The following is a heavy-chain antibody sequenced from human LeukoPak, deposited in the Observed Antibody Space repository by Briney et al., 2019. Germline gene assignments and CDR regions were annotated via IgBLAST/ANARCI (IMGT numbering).Heavy chain of an antibody. V-gene: IGHV3-33*01. J-gene: IGHJ4*03. CDR1: GFTFSGYG. Sequence: GGSLRLSCAASGFTFSGYGMHWVRQAPGKGLEWVAVIWYDGSNKYYADSVKGRFTISRDNSKNTLYLQMNSLRADGTAVYYCATENSGSYYGYFDSWGQGTLVTVSS. CDR2: IWYDGSNK. CDR3: ATENSGSYYGYFDS. D-gene: IGHD1-26*01.